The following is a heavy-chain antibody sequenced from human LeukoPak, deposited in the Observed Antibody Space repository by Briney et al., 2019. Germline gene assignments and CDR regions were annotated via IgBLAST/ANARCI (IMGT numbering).Heavy chain of an antibody. D-gene: IGHD5-12*01. Sequence: SETLSLTCAVYGGSFSGYDWSWIRQPPGKGLEWIGEINHSGSTNYNPSLKSRVTISVDTSKNQFSLKLSSVTAADTAVYYCLRGNRWNYYFDYWGQGTLVTVSS. CDR1: GGSFSGYD. CDR3: LRGNRWNYYFDY. CDR2: INHSGST. V-gene: IGHV4-34*01. J-gene: IGHJ4*02.